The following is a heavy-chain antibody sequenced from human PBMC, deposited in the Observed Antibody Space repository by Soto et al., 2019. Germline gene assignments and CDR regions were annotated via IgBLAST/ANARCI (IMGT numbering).Heavy chain of an antibody. CDR2: IYSNGDT. V-gene: IGHV4-31*03. Sequence: PSETLSLTCCVFGASMKNGGYYWSWIRQLPGKGLEGVGYIYSNGDTYYNPSLKSRLTISVVPSKHQFSLNLTSVTAADTAVYYCARRSGSASRYYYYALDVWGQGTTVTVSS. CDR1: GASMKNGGYY. J-gene: IGHJ6*02. D-gene: IGHD6-6*01. CDR3: ARRSGSASRYYYYALDV.